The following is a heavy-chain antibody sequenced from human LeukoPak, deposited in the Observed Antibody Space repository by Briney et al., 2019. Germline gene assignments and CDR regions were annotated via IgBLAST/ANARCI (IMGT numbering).Heavy chain of an antibody. CDR2: IYYSGST. CDR1: GGPISGYY. CDR3: ARSRVYSSSWYGSHFDY. J-gene: IGHJ4*02. Sequence: SETLSLTCTAPGGPISGYYWSWIGQPPGKGLKWIGYIYYSGSTNYNPSLKSRVTISVDTSKNQFSLKLSSVTAADTAVYYCARSRVYSSSWYGSHFDYWGQGTLVTVSS. V-gene: IGHV4-59*08. D-gene: IGHD6-13*01.